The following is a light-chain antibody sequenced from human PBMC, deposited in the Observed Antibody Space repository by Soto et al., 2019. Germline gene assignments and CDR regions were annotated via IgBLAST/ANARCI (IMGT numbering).Light chain of an antibody. J-gene: IGKJ3*01. CDR2: GAS. V-gene: IGKV3-20*01. Sequence: EIVLTQSPGTLSLSPGERATLSCRASQSVSSSYLAWYQQKPGQAPRLLIYGASSRATGIPDRFSGSGSGTDFTLTLSRLEPDDFAVYYGQQYGSSPIAFGPGTKVDIK. CDR1: QSVSSSY. CDR3: QQYGSSPIA.